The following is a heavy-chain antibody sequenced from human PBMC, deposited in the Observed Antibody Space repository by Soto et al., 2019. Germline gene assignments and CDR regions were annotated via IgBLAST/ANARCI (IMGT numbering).Heavy chain of an antibody. CDR2: IYHSGST. D-gene: IGHD6-13*01. Sequence: KASETLSLTCAVSGGSISSSNWWSWVRQPPGKGLEWIGEIYHSGSTNYNPSLKSRVTISVDKSKNQFSLKLSSVTAADTAVYYCARAIAAAAWWFDPWGQGTLVTVSS. V-gene: IGHV4-4*02. CDR3: ARAIAAAAWWFDP. CDR1: GGSISSSNW. J-gene: IGHJ5*02.